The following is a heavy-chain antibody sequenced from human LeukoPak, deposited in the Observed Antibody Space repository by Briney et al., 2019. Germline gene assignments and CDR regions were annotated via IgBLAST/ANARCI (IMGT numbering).Heavy chain of an antibody. CDR3: ARDTDTVTTILDY. V-gene: IGHV3-74*01. D-gene: IGHD4-17*01. Sequence: GGSLRLSCAASGNYWMHWVRQAPGEGLVWVSHINSDGSWTSYADSVKGRFTISKDNAKNTVYLQMNSLRAEDTAVYYCARDTDTVTTILDYWGQGTLVTVSP. CDR2: INSDGSWT. CDR1: GNYW. J-gene: IGHJ4*02.